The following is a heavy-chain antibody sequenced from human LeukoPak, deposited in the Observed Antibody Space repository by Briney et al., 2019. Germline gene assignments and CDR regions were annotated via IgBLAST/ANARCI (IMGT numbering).Heavy chain of an antibody. V-gene: IGHV1-2*04. Sequence: GASVKVSCKASGYTFTGYYMHWVRQAPGQGLEWMGWINPNSGGTNYAQKFQGWVTMTRDTSISTAYMELSRLRSDDTAVYYCARDLRYSGYGWNYYGMDVWGQGTTVTVSS. CDR3: ARDLRYSGYGWNYYGMDV. J-gene: IGHJ6*02. D-gene: IGHD5-12*01. CDR1: GYTFTGYY. CDR2: INPNSGGT.